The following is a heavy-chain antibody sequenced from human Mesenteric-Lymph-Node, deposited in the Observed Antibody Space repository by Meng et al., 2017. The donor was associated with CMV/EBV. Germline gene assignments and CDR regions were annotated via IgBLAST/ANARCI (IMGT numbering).Heavy chain of an antibody. J-gene: IGHJ3*02. Sequence: GESLKISCAASGFTFSSYWMHWVRQAPGKGLVWVSRINSDGSSTSYADSVKGRFTISRDNAKNTLYLQMNSLRAEDTALYYCARRYCSGGSCYYAFDIWGQGTVVTVSS. CDR1: GFTFSSYW. CDR2: INSDGSST. D-gene: IGHD2-15*01. CDR3: ARRYCSGGSCYYAFDI. V-gene: IGHV3-74*01.